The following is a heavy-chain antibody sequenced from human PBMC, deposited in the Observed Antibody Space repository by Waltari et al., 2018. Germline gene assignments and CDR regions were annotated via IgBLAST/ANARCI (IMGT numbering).Heavy chain of an antibody. J-gene: IGHJ4*02. Sequence: QVQLQESGPGLVKPSETLSLTCTVSGGSISSYYWSWIRQPPGKGLEWIGYIYYSGSTNYNPSPKSRVTISVDTSKNQFSLKLSSVTAADTAVYYCARDSPYGYFDYWGQGTLVTVSS. CDR3: ARDSPYGYFDY. CDR1: GGSISSYY. D-gene: IGHD2-8*01. V-gene: IGHV4-59*01. CDR2: IYYSGST.